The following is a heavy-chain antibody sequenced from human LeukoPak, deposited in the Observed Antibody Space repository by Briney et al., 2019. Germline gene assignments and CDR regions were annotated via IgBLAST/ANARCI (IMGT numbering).Heavy chain of an antibody. CDR2: FDPEEGDI. CDR3: ATACGRYCSSTPTDAFDI. D-gene: IGHD2-2*01. Sequence: ASVKVSCKVSGYTLTELSMHWVRQAPGKGLEWRGGFDPEEGDIIYAQKFQGRVTMTEDTSTDTAYMELSSLRSEDTAVYYCATACGRYCSSTPTDAFDIWGQGTMVTVSS. V-gene: IGHV1-24*01. CDR1: GYTLTELS. J-gene: IGHJ3*02.